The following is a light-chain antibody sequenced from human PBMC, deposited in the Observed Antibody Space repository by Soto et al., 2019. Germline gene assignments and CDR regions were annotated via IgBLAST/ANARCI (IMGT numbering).Light chain of an antibody. CDR3: SSYTTTNTWV. CDR2: DVR. V-gene: IGLV2-14*01. CDR1: SSDVGSYNY. Sequence: QSVLAQPASLSGSPGQSITISCTGTSSDVGSYNYVSWYQHHPGKAPQLILYDVRDRPSGISNRFSGSQSGNTASLTISGLQAEDEAHDYCSSYTTTNTWVFGGGTKLTVL. J-gene: IGLJ3*02.